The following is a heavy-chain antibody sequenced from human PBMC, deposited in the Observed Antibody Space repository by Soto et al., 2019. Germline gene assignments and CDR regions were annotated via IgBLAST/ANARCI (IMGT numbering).Heavy chain of an antibody. J-gene: IGHJ4*02. V-gene: IGHV3-30*03. Sequence: QVQLVESGGGVVQPGRSLRLSCAASGFTFSSYGMHWVRQAPGKGLEWVAVISKDGSVKYYADSVKGRFTISRDNSKNTLYLQMNSLGAEDTAAYYCTDEVASGYWGQGTLVTVSS. CDR1: GFTFSSYG. D-gene: IGHD3-10*01. CDR2: ISKDGSVK. CDR3: TDEVASGY.